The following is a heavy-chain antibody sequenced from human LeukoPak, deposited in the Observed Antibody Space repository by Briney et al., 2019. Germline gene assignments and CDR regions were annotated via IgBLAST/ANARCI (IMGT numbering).Heavy chain of an antibody. CDR3: ASGAVLRYFDWLSSPDASDI. CDR2: INTNTGNP. V-gene: IGHV7-4-1*02. CDR1: GYTFTSYA. D-gene: IGHD3-9*01. J-gene: IGHJ3*02. Sequence: ASVKVSCKASGYTFTSYAMNWVRQAPGQGLEWMGWINTNTGNPTYTKGFTGRFVFSLDTSVSTAYLQISSLKAEDTAVYYCASGAVLRYFDWLSSPDASDIWGQGTLVTVSS.